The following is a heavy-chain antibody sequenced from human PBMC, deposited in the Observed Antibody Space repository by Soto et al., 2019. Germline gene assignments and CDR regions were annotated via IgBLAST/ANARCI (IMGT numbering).Heavy chain of an antibody. D-gene: IGHD3-10*01. J-gene: IGHJ3*02. CDR3: ARDGLGVRGVLDAFDI. Sequence: SVKVSCKASGGTFSSYAISWVRQAPGQGLEWMGGIIPIFGTANYAQKFQGRVTITADESTSTAYMELSSLRSEDTAVYYCARDGLGVRGVLDAFDIWGQGTMVTVSS. CDR1: GGTFSSYA. CDR2: IIPIFGTA. V-gene: IGHV1-69*13.